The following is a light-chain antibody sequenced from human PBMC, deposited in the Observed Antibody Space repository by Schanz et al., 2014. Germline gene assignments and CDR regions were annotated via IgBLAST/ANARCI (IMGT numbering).Light chain of an antibody. CDR1: SSDVGGYNY. Sequence: QSALTQPASVSGSPGQSITISCTGTSSDVGGYNYVSWYQQDAGKAPKLMIYEVNKRPSGVSDRFSASKSGNTASLTISGLQAEDEADYYCSSYTISSSYVFGTGTKLTVL. V-gene: IGLV2-14*01. CDR2: EVN. J-gene: IGLJ1*01. CDR3: SSYTISSSYV.